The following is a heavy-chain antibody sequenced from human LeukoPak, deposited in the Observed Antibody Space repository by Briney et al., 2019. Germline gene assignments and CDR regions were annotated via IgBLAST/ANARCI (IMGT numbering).Heavy chain of an antibody. J-gene: IGHJ4*02. CDR3: AVVVVTFDY. D-gene: IGHD3-22*01. Sequence: GGSLRLSCAASGFTFSTFAMIWVRQPPGKGLEWVSSIFPSGGEIHYADSVRGRFTISRDNSKSTLSLQMNSLRAEDTAVYYCAVVVVTFDYWGQGTLVTVSS. V-gene: IGHV3-23*01. CDR1: GFTFSTFA. CDR2: IFPSGGEI.